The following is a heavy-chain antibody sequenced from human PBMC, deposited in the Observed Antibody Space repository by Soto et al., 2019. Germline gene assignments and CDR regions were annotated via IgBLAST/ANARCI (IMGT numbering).Heavy chain of an antibody. CDR3: AKGLWFGELLSPNWFDP. Sequence: GSLRISFAASGFTFSSYAMSWVRQAPGKGLEWVSAISGSGGSTYYADSVKGRFTISRDNSKNTLYLQMNSLRAEDTAVYYCAKGLWFGELLSPNWFDPWGQGTLVTVSS. D-gene: IGHD3-10*01. CDR2: ISGSGGST. CDR1: GFTFSSYA. V-gene: IGHV3-23*01. J-gene: IGHJ5*02.